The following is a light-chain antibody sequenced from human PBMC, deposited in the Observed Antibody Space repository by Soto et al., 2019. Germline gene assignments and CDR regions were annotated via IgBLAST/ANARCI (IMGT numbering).Light chain of an antibody. J-gene: IGKJ1*01. V-gene: IGKV3D-15*01. CDR2: GAS. CDR1: QSVSSSY. CDR3: QQYNDWPRT. Sequence: EIVLTQSPGTLSLSPGERATFSCRASQSVSSSYIAWYQQKRGQAPRRLIYGASIRATGIPDRFSGSGSGTEFTLTISSLQSEDLAVYYCQQYNDWPRTFGQGTKVDIK.